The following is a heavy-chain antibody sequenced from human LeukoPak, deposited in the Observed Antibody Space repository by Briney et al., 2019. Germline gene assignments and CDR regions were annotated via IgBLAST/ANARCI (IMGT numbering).Heavy chain of an antibody. CDR2: INPNSGGT. CDR1: GYTFTGYY. V-gene: IGHV1-2*02. D-gene: IGHD3-9*01. CDR3: ARDRTISTYYDILTGYYPDRDYYYYGMDV. Sequence: GASVKVSCKASGYTFTGYYMHWVRQAPGQGLEWMGWINPNSGGTNYAQKLQGRVTMTTDTSTSTAYMELRSLRSDDTAVYYCARDRTISTYYDILTGYYPDRDYYYYGMDVWGQGTTVTVSS. J-gene: IGHJ6*02.